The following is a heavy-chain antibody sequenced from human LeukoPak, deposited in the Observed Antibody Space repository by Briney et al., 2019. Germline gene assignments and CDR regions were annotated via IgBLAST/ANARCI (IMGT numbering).Heavy chain of an antibody. CDR3: ARATLGTSSSLV. CDR2: INPNSGGT. CDR1: GYTFTGYY. Sequence: ASVKVSCKASGYTFTGYYMHWVRQAPGQGLEWMGWINPNSGGTNYAQKFQGGVTMTRDTSISTAYMELSRLRSDDTAVYYCARATLGTSSSLVWGQGTLVTVSS. D-gene: IGHD6-6*01. J-gene: IGHJ4*02. V-gene: IGHV1-2*02.